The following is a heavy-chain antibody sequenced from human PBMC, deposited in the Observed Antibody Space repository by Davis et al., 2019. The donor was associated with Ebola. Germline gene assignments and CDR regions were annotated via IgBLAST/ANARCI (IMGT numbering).Heavy chain of an antibody. CDR3: ATDRNWDFDY. J-gene: IGHJ4*02. V-gene: IGHV3-48*02. CDR1: GFTFSAYS. D-gene: IGHD7-27*01. Sequence: GSLRLSCAASGFTFSAYSMNWVRQAPGKGLEWVSYISDSSTTIYYADSVKGRFTISRDNAKNSLYLQMNSLRDEDTAVYYCATDRNWDFDYWGQGTLVTVSS. CDR2: ISDSSTTI.